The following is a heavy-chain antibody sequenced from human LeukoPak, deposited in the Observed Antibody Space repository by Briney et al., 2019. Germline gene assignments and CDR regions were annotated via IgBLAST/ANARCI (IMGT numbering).Heavy chain of an antibody. J-gene: IGHJ6*02. CDR2: INPNSGGI. D-gene: IGHD3-3*01. CDR3: ASGVSYYYGMDV. Sequence: ASVKVSCKASGYTFTGYYMHWVRQAPGRGLEWMGWINPNSGGINYAQKFQGRVTMTRDTSISTAYMELSRLRSDDTAVYYCASGVSYYYGMDVWGQGTTVTVSS. CDR1: GYTFTGYY. V-gene: IGHV1-2*02.